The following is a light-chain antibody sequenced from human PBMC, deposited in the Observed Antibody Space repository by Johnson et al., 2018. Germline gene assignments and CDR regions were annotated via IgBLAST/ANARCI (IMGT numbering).Light chain of an antibody. J-gene: IGLJ1*01. CDR3: GTWDSSLSAGNV. Sequence: QSVLTQPPSVSAAPGQKVTISCSGSSSNIGNNYVSWYQQLPGTAPKLLIYENNKRPSGIPDLFSGSKSGTSATLGITVLQTGDEADYYCGTWDSSLSAGNVFGTGTKVTVL. CDR2: ENN. CDR1: SSNIGNNY. V-gene: IGLV1-51*02.